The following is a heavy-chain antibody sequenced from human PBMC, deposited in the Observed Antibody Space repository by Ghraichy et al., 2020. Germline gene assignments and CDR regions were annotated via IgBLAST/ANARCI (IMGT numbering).Heavy chain of an antibody. CDR2: ISAGSGTI. J-gene: IGHJ4*02. CDR3: AKYYASGTPPFDY. D-gene: IGHD3-10*01. Sequence: GVLRLSCAASGFTFSSYAMSWVRQAPGKGLEWVSAISAGSGTIYYADSVKGRFTISRDNSKNTLYLQMNSLSAEDTAVYYCAKYYASGTPPFDYWGKGTLVTVSS. V-gene: IGHV3-23*01. CDR1: GFTFSSYA.